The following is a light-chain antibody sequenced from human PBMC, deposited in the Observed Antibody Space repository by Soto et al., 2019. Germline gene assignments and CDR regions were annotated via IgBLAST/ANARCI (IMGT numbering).Light chain of an antibody. Sequence: EIVLTQSPGTLSLSPGERATLSCRASQSVSSSYLAWYQQKPGQAPRLLIYGASSRATGIPDGFSGSGCGTDSTLTISRLEPEDFSVSYCQQYGSSHQTFGQGPRLEMK. J-gene: IGKJ5*01. CDR1: QSVSSSY. V-gene: IGKV3-20*01. CDR3: QQYGSSHQT. CDR2: GAS.